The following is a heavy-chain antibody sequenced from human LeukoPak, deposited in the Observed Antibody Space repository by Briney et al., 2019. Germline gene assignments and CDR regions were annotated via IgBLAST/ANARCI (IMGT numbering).Heavy chain of an antibody. CDR3: ARDCQYCSNTNCRCC. CDR1: GFTFSSYG. V-gene: IGHV3-33*01. Sequence: GRSLRLSCVASGFTFSSYGMHWVRQAPGRGLEWVAVIWYDESNQYYVDSVEGRFAISRDNSKNTLYLQMNSLRAEDTAVYYCARDCQYCSNTNCRCCWGQGTLVTVSS. D-gene: IGHD2-2*01. J-gene: IGHJ4*02. CDR2: IWYDESNQ.